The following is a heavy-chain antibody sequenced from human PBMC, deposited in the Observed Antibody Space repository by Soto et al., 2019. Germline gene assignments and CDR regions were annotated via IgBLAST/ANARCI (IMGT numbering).Heavy chain of an antibody. CDR2: ISPYNGHT. D-gene: IGHD3-3*01. V-gene: IGHV1-18*04. J-gene: IGHJ4*02. CDR1: GYTFTSYG. Sequence: GASVKVSCKASGYTFTSYGISWVRQAPGQGLEWMGWISPYNGHTKYAQKLQGRVTLTTDTSTNTTYMELSRLRSDDTAVYYCASSPVWSGYYSSVGYFDYWGQGTLVTVSS. CDR3: ASSPVWSGYYSSVGYFDY.